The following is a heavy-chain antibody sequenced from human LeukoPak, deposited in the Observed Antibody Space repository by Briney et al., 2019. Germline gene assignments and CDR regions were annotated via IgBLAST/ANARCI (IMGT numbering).Heavy chain of an antibody. D-gene: IGHD2-2*01. CDR3: ARGRCSSTSCYCDY. J-gene: IGHJ4*02. CDR2: IYTSGST. CDR1: GGSISSYY. Sequence: SSETLSLTCTVSGGSISSYYWSWLRQPAGKGLEWIGRIYTSGSTNYNPSLKSRVTMSVDTSKNHFSLKLSSVTAADTAVYYCARGRCSSTSCYCDYWGQGTLVTVSS. V-gene: IGHV4-4*07.